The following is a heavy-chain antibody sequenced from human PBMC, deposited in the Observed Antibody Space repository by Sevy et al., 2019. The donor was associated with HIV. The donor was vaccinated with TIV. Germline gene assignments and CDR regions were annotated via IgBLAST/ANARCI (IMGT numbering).Heavy chain of an antibody. CDR1: GYTLSELS. CDR3: ATTREYYEDSSGYLDF. J-gene: IGHJ4*01. V-gene: IGHV1-24*01. Sequence: ASVKVSCKVSGYTLSELSIHWVRQAPGKGLEWMGRFDPEDGETIYAQKFQGRVTLTEDTSTDTAYMELRSLKTEDTAVYYCATTREYYEDSSGYLDFWGHGTLVTVSS. CDR2: FDPEDGET. D-gene: IGHD3-22*01.